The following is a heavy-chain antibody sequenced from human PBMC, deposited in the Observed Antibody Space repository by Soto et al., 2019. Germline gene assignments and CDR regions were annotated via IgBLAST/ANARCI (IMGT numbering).Heavy chain of an antibody. CDR1: GVSITNYY. V-gene: IGHV4-4*07. D-gene: IGHD3-16*02. CDR3: ARDVSPVVFDI. Sequence: SETLSLTCIVSGVSITNYYWSWIRQPAGKGLEWIGRIYSSGRTNYNPSLKSRVTISADTSKNQFSLKLSSLTAADTAVYYCARDVSPVVFDIWGQGTMVTVS. CDR2: IYSSGRT. J-gene: IGHJ3*02.